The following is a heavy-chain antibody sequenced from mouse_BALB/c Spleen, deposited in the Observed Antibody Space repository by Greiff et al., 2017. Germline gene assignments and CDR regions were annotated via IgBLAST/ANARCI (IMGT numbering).Heavy chain of an antibody. J-gene: IGHJ4*01. D-gene: IGHD2-2*01. CDR3: ARGGVYGYEGYAMDY. CDR2: ISYSGST. CDR1: GYSITSDYA. Sequence: VQLKESGPGLVKPSQSLSLTCTVTGYSITSDYAWNWIRQFPGNKLEWMGYISYSGSTSYNPSLKSRISITRDTSKNQFFLQLNSVTTEDTATYYCARGGVYGYEGYAMDYWGQGTSVTVSS. V-gene: IGHV3-2*02.